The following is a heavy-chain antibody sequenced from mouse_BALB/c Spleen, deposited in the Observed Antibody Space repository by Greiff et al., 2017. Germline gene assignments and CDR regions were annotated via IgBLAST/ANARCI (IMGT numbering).Heavy chain of an antibody. J-gene: IGHJ1*01. CDR2: IDPANGNT. CDR1: GFNIKDTY. V-gene: IGHV14-3*02. CDR3: AIQTGAYWYFDV. Sequence: EVQLQQSGAELVKPGASVKLSCTASGFNIKDTYMHWVKQRPEQGLEWIGRIDPANGNTKYDPKFQGKATITADTSSNTAYLQLSSLTSEDTAVYYCAIQTGAYWYFDVWGAGTTVTVSS. D-gene: IGHD4-1*01.